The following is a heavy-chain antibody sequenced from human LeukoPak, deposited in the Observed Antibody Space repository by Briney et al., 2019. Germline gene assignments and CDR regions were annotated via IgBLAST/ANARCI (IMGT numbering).Heavy chain of an antibody. D-gene: IGHD3-3*01. V-gene: IGHV4-39*01. J-gene: IGHJ4*02. CDR2: IYYSGST. Sequence: SETLSLTCTVSGGSISSSSYYWGWIRQPPGKGLEWIRSIYYSGSTYYNPSLKSRVTISVDTSKNQFSLKLSSVTAADTAVYYCARHFSSSGYYFAGSTYSDYWGQGTLVTVSS. CDR1: GGSISSSSYY. CDR3: ARHFSSSGYYFAGSTYSDY.